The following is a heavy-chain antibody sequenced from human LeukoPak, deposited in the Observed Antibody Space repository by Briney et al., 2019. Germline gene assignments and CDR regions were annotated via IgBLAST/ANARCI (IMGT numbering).Heavy chain of an antibody. D-gene: IGHD3-10*01. J-gene: IGHJ4*02. Sequence: ASVKVSCKASGYTFTSYGISWVRQAPGQGLEWMGWISAYNGNTNYAQKLQGRVTMTTDTSTSTAYMELRSLRSEDTAVYYCARGSGYDFWSGYLYYYGSGSYYPIDYWGQGTLVTVSS. CDR3: ARGSGYDFWSGYLYYYGSGSYYPIDY. CDR2: ISAYNGNT. V-gene: IGHV1-18*01. CDR1: GYTFTSYG.